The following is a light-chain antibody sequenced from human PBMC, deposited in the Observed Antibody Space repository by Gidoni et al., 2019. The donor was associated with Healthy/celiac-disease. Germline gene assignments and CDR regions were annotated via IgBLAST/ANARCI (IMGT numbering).Light chain of an antibody. V-gene: IGKV1-33*01. CDR1: QDISNY. CDR3: QQYDSLPLT. Sequence: DIPLTQYPSSLSASVGDRVTITFHASQDISNYLNWYQQKPGKDPKLLIYDASTLETGVPSRFSGSGSGTDFTFTISSLQPEDIATYYCQQYDSLPLTFGGGTKVEIK. J-gene: IGKJ4*01. CDR2: DAS.